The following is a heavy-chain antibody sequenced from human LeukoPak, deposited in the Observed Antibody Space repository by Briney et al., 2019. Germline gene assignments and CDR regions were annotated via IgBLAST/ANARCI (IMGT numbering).Heavy chain of an antibody. D-gene: IGHD2-15*01. J-gene: IGHJ4*02. CDR1: GFTFSSYW. Sequence: PGGSLRLSCAASGFTFSSYWMSWVRQAPGKGLEWVANIKQDGSEKYYVDSVKGRFTISRDNAKNSVYLQMNGLRAEDTAVYYCARDKVVGATYLDYWGQGTLVTASS. CDR3: ARDKVVGATYLDY. CDR2: IKQDGSEK. V-gene: IGHV3-7*01.